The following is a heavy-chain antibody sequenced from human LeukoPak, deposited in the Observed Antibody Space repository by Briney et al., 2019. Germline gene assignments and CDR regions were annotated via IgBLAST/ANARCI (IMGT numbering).Heavy chain of an antibody. D-gene: IGHD5-18*01. V-gene: IGHV3-21*01. Sequence: GGSLRLSCAASGFTFSSYSMKWVRQAPGKGLEWVSSISSSSSYIYYADSVKGRFTISRDNAKNSLYLQMSSLRAEDTAVYYCARDSLGGYSYGYLYWGQGTLVTVSS. CDR2: ISSSSSYI. CDR1: GFTFSSYS. CDR3: ARDSLGGYSYGYLY. J-gene: IGHJ4*02.